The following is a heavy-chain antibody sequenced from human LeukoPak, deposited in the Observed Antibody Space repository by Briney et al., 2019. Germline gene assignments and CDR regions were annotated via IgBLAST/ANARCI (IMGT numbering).Heavy chain of an antibody. V-gene: IGHV1-46*01. CDR3: ARIRDGYNDAYDI. J-gene: IGHJ3*02. D-gene: IGHD5-24*01. CDR1: GYTFTGFF. Sequence: ASVKVSCKASGYTFTGFFIHWVRQAPGQVLEWMGLINPDGGNTNYAQNFQGRVTLTRDTSTSTVYMELSSLRSEDTAIYYCARIRDGYNDAYDIWGQGTVVTVPS. CDR2: INPDGGNT.